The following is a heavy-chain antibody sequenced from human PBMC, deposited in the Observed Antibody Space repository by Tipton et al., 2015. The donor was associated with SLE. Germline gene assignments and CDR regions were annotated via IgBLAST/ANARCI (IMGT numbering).Heavy chain of an antibody. J-gene: IGHJ4*02. CDR1: GFTFSSYG. Sequence: SLRLSCAASGFTFSSYGMHWVRQAPGKGLEWVAVISYDGSKKYYADSVKGRFTISRDNSKNTLSLQMNSLRAEDTAVYYCARDGFIVVVPAFDYWGQGTLVTVSS. V-gene: IGHV3-30*19. CDR2: ISYDGSKK. D-gene: IGHD2-2*01. CDR3: ARDGFIVVVPAFDY.